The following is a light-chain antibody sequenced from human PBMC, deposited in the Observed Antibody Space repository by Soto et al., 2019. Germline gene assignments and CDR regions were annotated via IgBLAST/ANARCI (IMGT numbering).Light chain of an antibody. CDR3: QQYNSGWA. J-gene: IGKJ1*01. V-gene: IGKV1-5*03. CDR1: QSISDW. Sequence: DIQMTQSPSTLSASVGDRVTITCRATQSISDWLAWYQQKPGKAPRLLMFKASSLESGVPSRFSGSGSGTEFTLTISSLQPDDLATYYCQQYNSGWAFGQGTKVEIK. CDR2: KAS.